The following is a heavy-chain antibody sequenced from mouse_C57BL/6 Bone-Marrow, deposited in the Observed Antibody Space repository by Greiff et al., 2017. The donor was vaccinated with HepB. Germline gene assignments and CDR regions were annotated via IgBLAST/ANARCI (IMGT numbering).Heavy chain of an antibody. Sequence: VQLQQPGAELVKPGASVKMSCKASGYTFTSYWITWVKQRPGQGLEWIGDIYPGSGSTYYNEKFKGKATLTADKSSSTAYMQLSSLTSEDSAVYFCQLLLRDWYFDVWGTGTTVTVSS. D-gene: IGHD1-1*01. J-gene: IGHJ1*03. CDR2: IYPGSGST. CDR1: GYTFTSYW. V-gene: IGHV1-55*01. CDR3: QLLLRDWYFDV.